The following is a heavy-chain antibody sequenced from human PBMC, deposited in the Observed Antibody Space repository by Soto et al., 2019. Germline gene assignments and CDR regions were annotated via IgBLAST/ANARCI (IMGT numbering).Heavy chain of an antibody. D-gene: IGHD5-12*01. V-gene: IGHV4-61*01. CDR3: ARYDAESGSNKLDP. J-gene: IGHJ5*02. CDR2: IYYTGNT. Sequence: QVQLQESGPGVVKPSDTLSVTCTVSGGSVSSRSHFWSWIRQPPGGGLQWIGYIYYTGNTNYSPSLKSRATLSVDTSRNRFSLRLTSVTAADTAIYYCARYDAESGSNKLDPWGQGTLVTVSS. CDR1: GGSVSSRSHF.